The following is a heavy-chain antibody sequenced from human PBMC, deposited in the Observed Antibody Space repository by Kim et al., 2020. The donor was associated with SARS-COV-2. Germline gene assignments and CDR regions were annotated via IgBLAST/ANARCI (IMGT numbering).Heavy chain of an antibody. CDR1: GYTFSRYA. J-gene: IGHJ5*02. D-gene: IGHD2-15*01. CDR2: IDAGGGNT. Sequence: ASVNVSCKASGYTFSRYAIHWMRQAPGQRLEWMGWIDAGGGNTKYSQRFQGRVTITRDTSASTTYMELSSLRSEDTGIYYCARGWSATGIDPWGQGTLVTVSS. V-gene: IGHV1-3*01. CDR3: ARGWSATGIDP.